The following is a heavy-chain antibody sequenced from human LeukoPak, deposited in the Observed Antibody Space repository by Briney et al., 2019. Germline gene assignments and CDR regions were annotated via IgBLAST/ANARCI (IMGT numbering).Heavy chain of an antibody. V-gene: IGHV3-74*01. CDR1: EFTFSSYW. D-gene: IGHD5-18*01. CDR3: ARVGYSYAKDY. Sequence: GGSLRLSCAASEFTFSSYWMHWVRQAPGKGLVWVSRINSDGSSTSYADSVKGRFTISRDNAKNTLYLQMNSLRAEDTAVYYCARVGYSYAKDYWGQGTLVTVSS. J-gene: IGHJ4*02. CDR2: INSDGSST.